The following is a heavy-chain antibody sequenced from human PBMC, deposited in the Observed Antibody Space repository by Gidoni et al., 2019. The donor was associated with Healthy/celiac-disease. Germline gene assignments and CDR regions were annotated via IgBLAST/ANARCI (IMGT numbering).Heavy chain of an antibody. CDR3: AREEGYCSGGSCYANYYFDY. J-gene: IGHJ4*02. D-gene: IGHD2-15*01. V-gene: IGHV3-21*01. CDR2: ISSSSSYI. CDR1: GFTFSSYS. Sequence: EVQLVESGGGLVKPGGSLRLSCAASGFTFSSYSMNWVRQAPGKGLEWVSSISSSSSYIYYADSVKGRFTISRDNAKNSLYLQMNSLRAEDTAVYYCAREEGYCSGGSCYANYYFDYWGQGTLVTVSS.